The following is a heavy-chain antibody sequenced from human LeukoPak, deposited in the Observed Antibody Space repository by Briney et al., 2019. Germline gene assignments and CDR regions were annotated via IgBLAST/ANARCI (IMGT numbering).Heavy chain of an antibody. D-gene: IGHD1-26*01. Sequence: SVKVSCKASGGTFSSYAISWVRQAPGQGLEWMGGIIPIFGTANYAQKFQGRVTMTEDTSTDTAYMELSSLRSEDTAVYYCATNAEVGATRNFDYWGQGTLVTVSS. CDR1: GGTFSSYA. CDR3: ATNAEVGATRNFDY. J-gene: IGHJ4*02. V-gene: IGHV1-69*06. CDR2: IIPIFGTA.